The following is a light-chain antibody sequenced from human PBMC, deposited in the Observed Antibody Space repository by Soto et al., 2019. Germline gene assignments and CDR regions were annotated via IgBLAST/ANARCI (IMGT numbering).Light chain of an antibody. Sequence: QSALNQPPSVSGSPGQSVTISCTGTSSDVGAYNVVSWYQQRPGEAPKLIIYYVSQRPSGVPVRFSASKSGNTASLTISGLQADDEADYYCCSRGASFNWVFGGGTKVTVL. CDR1: SSDVGAYNV. V-gene: IGLV2-11*01. J-gene: IGLJ3*02. CDR3: CSRGASFNWV. CDR2: YVS.